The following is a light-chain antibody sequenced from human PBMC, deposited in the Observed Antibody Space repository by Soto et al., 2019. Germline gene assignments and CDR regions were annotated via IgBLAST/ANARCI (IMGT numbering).Light chain of an antibody. CDR3: QQSYSTPWT. J-gene: IGKJ1*01. CDR1: QSISRN. CDR2: AAS. Sequence: IQMTQSPSSLSASVGDRVTITCRASQSISRNLNWYQQKPGKAPSLLIYAASSLQSGVPSRFRGSGSGTEFTLTISSLQPEDFGTYYCQQSYSTPWTFGQGTKVDIK. V-gene: IGKV1-39*01.